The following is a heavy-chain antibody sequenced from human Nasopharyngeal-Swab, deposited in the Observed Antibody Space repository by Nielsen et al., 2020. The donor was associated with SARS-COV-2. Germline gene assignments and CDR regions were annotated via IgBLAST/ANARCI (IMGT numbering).Heavy chain of an antibody. Sequence: WGRQAPGQRLEWMGGINAGNGNTKYSQKFQGRVTITRDTSASTAYMELSSLRSEDTAVYYCARGPPPTNYYDSSGYYYRYGMDVWGQGTTVTVSS. J-gene: IGHJ6*02. D-gene: IGHD3-22*01. CDR3: ARGPPPTNYYDSSGYYYRYGMDV. CDR2: INAGNGNT. V-gene: IGHV1-3*01.